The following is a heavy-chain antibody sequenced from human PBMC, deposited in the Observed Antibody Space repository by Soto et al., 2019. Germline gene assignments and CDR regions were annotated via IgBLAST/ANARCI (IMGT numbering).Heavy chain of an antibody. CDR2: IYYSGST. D-gene: IGHD1-26*01. V-gene: IGHV4-61*01. CDR1: GGSIISSSCR. Sequence: SQPLSLTRSVAGGSIISSSCRWSWKRQPPGKGLEWIGCIYYSGSTYYNPSLKSRVTISVDTSKNQISLSLTSVTAADTAVYYCAATPRYWGQGTLVTVS. J-gene: IGHJ4*02. CDR3: AATPRY.